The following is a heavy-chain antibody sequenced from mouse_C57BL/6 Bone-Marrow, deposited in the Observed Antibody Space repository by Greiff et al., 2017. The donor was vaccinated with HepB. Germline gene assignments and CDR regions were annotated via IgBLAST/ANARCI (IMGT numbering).Heavy chain of an antibody. J-gene: IGHJ1*01. D-gene: IGHD1-1*01. V-gene: IGHV5-17*02. CDR3: SRSAYYYGSYWYFDV. CDR1: GFTFSSFG. Sequence: EVKLVESGGGLVQPGGSRKLSCAASGFTFSSFGMHWVRWVPEKGLGWVANISSGSNTVYFVDTMKGRFNISRDNPKNTLFLQMTSLRSEDTAKYYCSRSAYYYGSYWYFDVWGAGTTVTVSS. CDR2: ISSGSNTV.